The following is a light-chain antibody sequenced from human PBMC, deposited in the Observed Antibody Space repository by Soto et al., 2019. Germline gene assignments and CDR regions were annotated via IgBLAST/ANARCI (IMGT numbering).Light chain of an antibody. CDR3: QQYGSSPLT. V-gene: IGKV3-20*01. CDR2: GAS. Sequence: EIVLTQSPATLSLSPGERATLSCRASQRVTDSYLAWYQHKPGQAPRLLIYGASTRATGIPDRFSGSGSGADFTLTISRLEPEDFAVYYCQQYGSSPLTFGGGTKVEIK. CDR1: QRVTDSY. J-gene: IGKJ4*01.